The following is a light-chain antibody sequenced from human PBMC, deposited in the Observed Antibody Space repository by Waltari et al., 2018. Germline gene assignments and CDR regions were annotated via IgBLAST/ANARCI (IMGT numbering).Light chain of an antibody. J-gene: IGLJ3*02. V-gene: IGLV1-47*01. CDR1: TSHI. CDR2: RNS. CDR3: AAWDVSLSARV. Sequence: QSVLTQPPSASGTPGQRVTISLTGSTSHIYWYQPLPGTAPKLLIYRNSQRPSGVPDRFSGSKSGTSASLTISGLRSEDEADYYCAAWDVSLSARVFGGGTKLTVL.